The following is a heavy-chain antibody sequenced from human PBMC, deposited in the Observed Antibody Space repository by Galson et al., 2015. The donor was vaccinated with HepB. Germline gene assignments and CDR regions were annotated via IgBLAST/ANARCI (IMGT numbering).Heavy chain of an antibody. J-gene: IGHJ4*02. CDR3: AKSIAALSLDY. CDR1: GFTFNTYA. V-gene: IGHV3-30*18. Sequence: SLRLSCATSGFTFNTYALHWVRQAPGKGLEWVAVISYDGSNKYYGESVKGRFTISRDNSKNTLYLQMDSLRTEDTAVYYCAKSIAALSLDYWGQGTLVTVSS. CDR2: ISYDGSNK. D-gene: IGHD6-6*01.